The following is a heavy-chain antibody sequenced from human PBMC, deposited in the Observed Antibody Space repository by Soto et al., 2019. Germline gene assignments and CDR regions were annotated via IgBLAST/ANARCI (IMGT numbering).Heavy chain of an antibody. CDR1: GGSISSGGYY. J-gene: IGHJ5*02. Sequence: SETLSLTCTVSGGSISSGGYYWSWIRQHPGRGLEWIGYIYYNGNTHYNPSLKSRVTVSVDTSKNQFSLNVRSVTAADTAVYYCERCSLVVIPVNGLDPWGQGTLVTVSS. CDR2: IYYNGNT. V-gene: IGHV4-31*03. D-gene: IGHD2-15*01. CDR3: ERCSLVVIPVNGLDP.